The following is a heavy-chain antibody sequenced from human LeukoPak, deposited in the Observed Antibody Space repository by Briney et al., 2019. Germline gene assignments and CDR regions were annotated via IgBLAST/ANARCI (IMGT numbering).Heavy chain of an antibody. Sequence: SETLSLTCAVYGGSFSGYYWSWIRQPPGKGLEWIGEINHSGSTNYNPSLKSRVTISVDTSKNQFSLKLSSVTAADTAVYYCARQPYARLRFLIARGPPEGWFDPWGQGTLVTVSS. CDR2: INHSGST. D-gene: IGHD3-3*01. CDR3: ARQPYARLRFLIARGPPEGWFDP. V-gene: IGHV4-34*01. J-gene: IGHJ5*02. CDR1: GGSFSGYY.